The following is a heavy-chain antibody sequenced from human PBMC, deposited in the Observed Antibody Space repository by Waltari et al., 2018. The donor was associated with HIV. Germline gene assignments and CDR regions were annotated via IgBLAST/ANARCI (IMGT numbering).Heavy chain of an antibody. Sequence: QVQLQESGPGLVKPSETLSLTCTVSGGSISSYYWSWIRQPAGKGLEWIGRIYTSGSTNYNPSLKSRVTMSVDTSKNQFSLKLSSVTAADTAVYYCARGRVVGYDFWSGPNWFDPWGQGTLVTVSS. J-gene: IGHJ5*02. CDR1: GGSISSYY. D-gene: IGHD3-3*01. CDR2: IYTSGST. V-gene: IGHV4-4*07. CDR3: ARGRVVGYDFWSGPNWFDP.